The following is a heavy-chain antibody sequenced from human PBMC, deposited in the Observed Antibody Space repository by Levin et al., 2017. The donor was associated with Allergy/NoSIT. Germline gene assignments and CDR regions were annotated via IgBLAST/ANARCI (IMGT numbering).Heavy chain of an antibody. CDR3: VRERVGYFDI. V-gene: IGHV4-38-2*02. D-gene: IGHD3-22*01. Sequence: SETLSLTCSVSGSSITSDHSWGWIRQSPGKGLEWIGSMYHTGSISYNPSLKSRVTNSRDTSKNQFFLRLSSVTATDTAVYYCVRERVGYFDIWGPGIMVTVST. CDR1: GSSITSDHS. CDR2: MYHTGSI. J-gene: IGHJ3*02.